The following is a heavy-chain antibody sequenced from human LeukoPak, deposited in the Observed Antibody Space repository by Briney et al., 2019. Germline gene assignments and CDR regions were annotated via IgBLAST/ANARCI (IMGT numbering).Heavy chain of an antibody. CDR1: RFTFSSYE. V-gene: IGHV3-48*03. D-gene: IGHD6-13*01. Sequence: SGGSLRLSCAASRFTFSSYEMNWVRQTPGKGLEWVSYSSSSGSTISYADSVKGRFTISRDNAKNSLYLQMNSLRADDTAVYYCAREAAADVFDIWGQGTMVTVSS. J-gene: IGHJ3*02. CDR2: SSSSGSTI. CDR3: AREAAADVFDI.